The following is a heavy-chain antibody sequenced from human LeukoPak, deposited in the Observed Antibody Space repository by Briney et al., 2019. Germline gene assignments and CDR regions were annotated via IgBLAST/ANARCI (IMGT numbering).Heavy chain of an antibody. Sequence: GASVKVSCKASGYTFATYDINWVRQATGQGLEWMGWMNPNSDNTAYARKFQGRVTMTRDTSISTAYLELRSLTSEDTAVYYCAKRGSVGIDYWGQGTLVTVSS. V-gene: IGHV1-8*02. CDR2: MNPNSDNT. CDR3: AKRGSVGIDY. CDR1: GYTFATYD. J-gene: IGHJ4*02. D-gene: IGHD2-2*01.